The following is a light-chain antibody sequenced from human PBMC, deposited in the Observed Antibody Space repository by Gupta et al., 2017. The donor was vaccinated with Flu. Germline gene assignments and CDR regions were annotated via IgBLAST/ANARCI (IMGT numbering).Light chain of an antibody. V-gene: IGLV2-14*02. J-gene: IGLJ3*02. CDR1: SSDVGSNKL. Sequence: ITISCTGTSSDVGSNKLVSWYRQYPGKAPKLLIYEVTKRPSEISDRFSGSKSGNTASLIISGLRAEDEADYYCYSYSISTNTWLFGGGTKLAVL. CDR3: YSYSISTNTWL. CDR2: EVT.